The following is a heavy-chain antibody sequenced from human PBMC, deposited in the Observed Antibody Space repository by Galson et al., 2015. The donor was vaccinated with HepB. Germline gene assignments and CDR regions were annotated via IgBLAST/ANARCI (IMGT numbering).Heavy chain of an antibody. CDR2: IWSDGINK. Sequence: SLRLSCAASGFTFSNYGMHWVRQAPGKGLEWVAVIWSDGINKYYADSVKGRFTISRDNFKNTLYLQMNSLRAEDTALYYCAKDAYRNSYSFDSWGQGTLVTVSS. CDR3: AKDAYRNSYSFDS. J-gene: IGHJ4*02. D-gene: IGHD3-16*01. V-gene: IGHV3-33*06. CDR1: GFTFSNYG.